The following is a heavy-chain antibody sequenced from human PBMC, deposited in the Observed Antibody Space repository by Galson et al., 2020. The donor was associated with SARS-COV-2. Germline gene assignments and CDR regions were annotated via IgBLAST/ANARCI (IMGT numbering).Heavy chain of an antibody. CDR3: ARDGTRGGEYHYYGMDV. J-gene: IGHJ6*02. CDR1: GFSFSSYA. V-gene: IGHV3-30-3*01. CDR2: ISYDGSNK. Sequence: GGSLRLSCAASGFSFSSYAMHWVRQAPGKGLEWVAVISYDGSNKYYADSVKGRFTISRDNSKNTPYLQMNSLRPEDTAVYYCARDGTRGGEYHYYGMDVWGQGTTVTVSS. D-gene: IGHD3-16*01.